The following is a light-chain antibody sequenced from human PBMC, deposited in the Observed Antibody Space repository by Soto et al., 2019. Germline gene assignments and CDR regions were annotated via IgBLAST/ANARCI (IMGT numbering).Light chain of an antibody. V-gene: IGLV2-11*01. CDR2: AVS. J-gene: IGLJ3*02. CDR1: NSDVGGYNF. Sequence: QSALTQPRSVSGSPGQSVTICCTGTNSDVGGYNFVSWYQQLPGKAPKLMISAVSQRPSGVPDRFSGSKSGNTASLTISGLQADDEADYFCCSYTASDIWVFGGGTQLTVL. CDR3: CSYTASDIWV.